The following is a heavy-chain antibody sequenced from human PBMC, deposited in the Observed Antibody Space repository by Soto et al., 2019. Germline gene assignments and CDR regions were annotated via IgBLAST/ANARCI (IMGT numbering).Heavy chain of an antibody. CDR2: INSDGSST. CDR3: AREHYYGSGSYYNWFDP. D-gene: IGHD3-10*01. J-gene: IGHJ5*02. V-gene: IGHV3-74*01. CDR1: GFTFSSYG. Sequence: EVQLVESGGGLVQPGGSLRLSCAASGFTFSSYGMHWVRQAPGKGLVWVSRINSDGSSTSYADSVKGRFTISRDNAKKTLYLQMNSLRAADTAVYYCAREHYYGSGSYYNWFDPWGQGTLVTVSA.